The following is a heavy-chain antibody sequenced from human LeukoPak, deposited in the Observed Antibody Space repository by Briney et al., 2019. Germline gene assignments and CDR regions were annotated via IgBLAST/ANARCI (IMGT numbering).Heavy chain of an antibody. J-gene: IGHJ3*02. CDR1: GFTFSSYS. V-gene: IGHV3-21*01. CDR3: ARMWGQLLTNAFDI. D-gene: IGHD2-2*01. CDR2: ISSSSSYI. Sequence: PGGSLRLSCAASGFTFSSYSMNWLRQAPGKGLEWVPSISSSSSYIYYADSVKGRFTISRDNAKNSLYLQMNSLRAEDTAVYYCARMWGQLLTNAFDIWGHGTMVTVSS.